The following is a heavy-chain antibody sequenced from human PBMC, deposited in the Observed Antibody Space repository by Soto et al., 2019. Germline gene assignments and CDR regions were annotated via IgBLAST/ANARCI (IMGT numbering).Heavy chain of an antibody. J-gene: IGHJ5*02. Sequence: GSGPTLGNPTETLTLTCTFSGFSLTTNGVGVGWIRQPPGKPLEWLGLFYWDDDKRYSPSLQNRLTISKDTSKNQVVLTLANMAPEDTGTYYCAYRKGAATGTGNWFDPWGQGTPVTVSS. D-gene: IGHD1-1*01. CDR1: GFSLTTNGVG. CDR3: AYRKGAATGTGNWFDP. V-gene: IGHV2-5*02. CDR2: FYWDDDK.